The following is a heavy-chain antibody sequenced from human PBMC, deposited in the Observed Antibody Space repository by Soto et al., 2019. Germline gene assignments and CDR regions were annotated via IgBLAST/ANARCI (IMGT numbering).Heavy chain of an antibody. CDR1: SGAISSYY. CDR3: ERVDGPDGFDI. J-gene: IGHJ3*02. Sequence: PSATLSLSYTGSSGAISSYYWSLFRQPAEKDPERIGRIYNSQRTNYNPSLTSRVTMSAHTSKNQYSLKQSSVIAADTAVDYRERVDGPDGFDIWGQGTMVTV. CDR2: IYNSQRT. V-gene: IGHV4-4*07.